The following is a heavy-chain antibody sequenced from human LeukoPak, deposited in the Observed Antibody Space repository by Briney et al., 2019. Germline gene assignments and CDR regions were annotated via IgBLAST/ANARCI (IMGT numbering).Heavy chain of an antibody. J-gene: IGHJ4*02. CDR3: TRVDGPYYYGSGSQFDY. CDR2: IRSKAYGGTT. Sequence: PGGSLRLSCTASGFTVGDYAMSWVRQAPGKGLGWVGFIRSKAYGGTTEYAASVKGRFTISRDDSKSIAYLQMNSLKTEDTAVYYCTRVDGPYYYGSGSQFDYWGQGTLVTVSS. CDR1: GFTVGDYA. D-gene: IGHD3-10*01. V-gene: IGHV3-49*04.